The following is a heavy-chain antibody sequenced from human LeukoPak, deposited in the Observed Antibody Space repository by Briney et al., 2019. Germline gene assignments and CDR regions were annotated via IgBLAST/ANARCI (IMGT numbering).Heavy chain of an antibody. V-gene: IGHV4-59*08. CDR2: IYYSGST. CDR3: ARHGSRAVAGYFDY. CDR1: VDSISSYY. J-gene: IGHJ4*02. Sequence: SEPLSLTCTVSVDSISSYYWSWIRQSPGKGLEWIGYIYYSGSTYYNPSLTSRVTISVDTSKNQFSLRLTSVTAADTAVYYCARHGSRAVAGYFDYWGQGCPVTVSS. D-gene: IGHD6-19*01.